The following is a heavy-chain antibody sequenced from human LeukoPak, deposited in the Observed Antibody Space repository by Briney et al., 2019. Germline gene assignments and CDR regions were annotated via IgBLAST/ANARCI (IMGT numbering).Heavy chain of an antibody. Sequence: ASVRVSCKASGYTFTSYDINWVRQATGQGLEWMGWMNPNSGNTGYAQKFQGRVTITRNTSISTAYMELSSLRSEDTAVYYCARGPLRGVRQKNWFDPWGQGTLVTVSS. CDR3: ARGPLRGVRQKNWFDP. CDR2: MNPNSGNT. CDR1: GYTFTSYD. D-gene: IGHD3-10*01. J-gene: IGHJ5*02. V-gene: IGHV1-8*03.